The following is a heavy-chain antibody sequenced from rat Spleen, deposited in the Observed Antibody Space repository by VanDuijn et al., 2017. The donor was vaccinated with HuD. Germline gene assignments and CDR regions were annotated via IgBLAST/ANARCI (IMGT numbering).Heavy chain of an antibody. D-gene: IGHD1-1*01. Sequence: EVQLVESDGGFVQPGRSLKLSCAVSGFTFSDNYMAWVRQAPTKGLEWVATISHDGSSTYYRDPEKGRFTISRDNAKSTLYLQMDSLRSEDTATYYCTRLYYSNWFAYWGQGTLVTVSS. V-gene: IGHV5-29*01. CDR3: TRLYYSNWFAY. CDR2: ISHDGSST. J-gene: IGHJ3*01. CDR1: GFTFSDNY.